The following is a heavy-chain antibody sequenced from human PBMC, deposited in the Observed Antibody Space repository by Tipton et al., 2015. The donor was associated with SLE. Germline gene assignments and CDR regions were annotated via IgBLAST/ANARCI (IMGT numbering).Heavy chain of an antibody. V-gene: IGHV4-61*02. CDR3: ARRGIYGSGSYYPPFDY. CDR1: GGSIRSGNHY. Sequence: TLSLTCTVSGGSIRSGNHYWSWIRQPAGKGLEWIGRMFRSGSTNYNPSLKSRVTISVDTSKNHFSLTLSSVTAADMAIYYCARRGIYGSGSYYPPFDYWGQGTLVIASS. D-gene: IGHD3-10*01. CDR2: MFRSGST. J-gene: IGHJ4*02.